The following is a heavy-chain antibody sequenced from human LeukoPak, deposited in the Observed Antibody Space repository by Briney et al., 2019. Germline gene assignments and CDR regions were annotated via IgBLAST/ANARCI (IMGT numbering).Heavy chain of an antibody. V-gene: IGHV3-9*01. CDR2: ISWNSGSI. Sequence: GRSLGLSCAASGFTFDDYAMHWVRQAPGKGLEWVSGISWNSGSIGYADSVKGRFTISRDNAKNSLYLQMNSLRAEDTALYYCAKDPFPGYSSGPYGPYYFDYWGQGTLVTVSS. CDR3: AKDPFPGYSSGPYGPYYFDY. J-gene: IGHJ4*02. CDR1: GFTFDDYA. D-gene: IGHD6-19*01.